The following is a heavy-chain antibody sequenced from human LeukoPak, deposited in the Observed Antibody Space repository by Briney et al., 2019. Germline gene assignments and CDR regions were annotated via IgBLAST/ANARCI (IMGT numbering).Heavy chain of an antibody. CDR3: ARAEAFDI. Sequence: GSVKVSCKASGYTYTSYGISWVRQAPGQGLEWMGWISDYNGNTNYAQKVQGRVTMTTHTSTSTAYMELRSLRSDDTAVYYCARAEAFDIWGQGTMGTVSS. CDR1: GYTYTSYG. V-gene: IGHV1-18*01. J-gene: IGHJ3*02. CDR2: ISDYNGNT. D-gene: IGHD1-14*01.